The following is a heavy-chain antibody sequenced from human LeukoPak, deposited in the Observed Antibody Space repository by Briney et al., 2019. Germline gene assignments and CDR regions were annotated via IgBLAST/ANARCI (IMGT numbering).Heavy chain of an antibody. D-gene: IGHD2-2*01. CDR1: GFTFSNYG. V-gene: IGHV3-30*18. CDR3: ANRFCTSSGCGVAY. Sequence: GRSLRLSCAASGFTFSNYGMLWVRQAPGKGLDWVAVVSYDGSDKHYADSVKGRFTISRDNSKNTLYLQLNSLRGDDTAVYYCANRFCTSSGCGVAYWGQGTLVTVSS. CDR2: VSYDGSDK. J-gene: IGHJ4*02.